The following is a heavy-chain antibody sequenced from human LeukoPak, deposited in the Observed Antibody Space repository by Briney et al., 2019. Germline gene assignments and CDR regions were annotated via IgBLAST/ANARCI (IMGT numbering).Heavy chain of an antibody. CDR1: GFTFDDYA. D-gene: IGHD4-17*01. Sequence: PGGSLRLSCAASGFTFDDYAMHWVRQAPGKGLEWVSGISWNSGTIGYADSVKGRFTISRDNAKNSLYLQMNSLRAEDTAVYYCAKSRDYGDPNDAFDIWGQGTMVTVSS. V-gene: IGHV3-9*01. J-gene: IGHJ3*02. CDR2: ISWNSGTI. CDR3: AKSRDYGDPNDAFDI.